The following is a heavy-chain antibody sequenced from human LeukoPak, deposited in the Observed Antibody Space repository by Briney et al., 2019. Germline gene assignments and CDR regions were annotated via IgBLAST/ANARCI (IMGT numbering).Heavy chain of an antibody. CDR1: GFTFGSYA. Sequence: GGSLRLSCAASGFTFGSYAMHWVRQAPGKRLEHVSTISRNGDTTFYANSVEGRFTISRDNSKNTLYLQMGSLRAEDMAVYYCARVRDNTSWYLYYFDFWGQGTLVTVSS. V-gene: IGHV3-64*01. CDR3: ARVRDNTSWYLYYFDF. J-gene: IGHJ4*02. CDR2: ISRNGDTT. D-gene: IGHD2-15*01.